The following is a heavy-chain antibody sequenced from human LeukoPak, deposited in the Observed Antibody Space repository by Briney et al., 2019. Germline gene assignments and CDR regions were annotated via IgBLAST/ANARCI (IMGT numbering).Heavy chain of an antibody. J-gene: IGHJ4*02. Sequence: PSETLSLTCTVSGGSISSYYWSWIRQPPGKGLEWIAYISDIGSINYSPSPKSRVTISLGTSKNQFSLKLSSVTAADTAVYYCAGHHPRNTVDFWGQGTLVTVSS. CDR1: GGSISSYY. V-gene: IGHV4-59*08. CDR3: AGHHPRNTVDF. CDR2: ISDIGSI. D-gene: IGHD2/OR15-2a*01.